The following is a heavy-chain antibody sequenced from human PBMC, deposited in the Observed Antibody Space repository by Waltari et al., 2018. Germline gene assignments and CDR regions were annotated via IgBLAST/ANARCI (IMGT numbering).Heavy chain of an antibody. CDR1: GLTVITNH. Sequence: EVQLVQSGVGLLQPGGSLRLSGAASGLTVITNHPSWVRQSHKRGLECVSIIHTDGSTYYADSVKGRFTISTDDSNNTIYLQMNSLRAEDTAVYYCASPTTESCGGACFWDWGQGTLVSVSS. CDR2: IHTDGST. CDR3: ASPTTESCGGACFWD. V-gene: IGHV3-53*01. J-gene: IGHJ4*02. D-gene: IGHD2-21*02.